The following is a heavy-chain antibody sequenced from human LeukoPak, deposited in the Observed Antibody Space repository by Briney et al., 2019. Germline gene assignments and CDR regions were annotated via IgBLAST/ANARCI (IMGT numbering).Heavy chain of an antibody. CDR2: INHSGST. D-gene: IGHD6-19*01. Sequence: SETLSLTCNVYGGSFTGYFWTWIRQPPGKGLEWIGEINHSGSTNYNPSLKSRVTISVDTSKNQFSLKLSSVTAADTAVYYCARGSGQGQWLVRGRRYFDYWGQGTLVTVSS. V-gene: IGHV4-34*01. CDR1: GGSFTGYF. J-gene: IGHJ4*02. CDR3: ARGSGQGQWLVRGRRYFDY.